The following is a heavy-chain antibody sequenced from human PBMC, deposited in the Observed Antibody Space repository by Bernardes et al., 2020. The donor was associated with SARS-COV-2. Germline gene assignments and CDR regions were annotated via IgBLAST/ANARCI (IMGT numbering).Heavy chain of an antibody. CDR3: ARADGTTWNFYDYGMDV. D-gene: IGHD1-1*01. Sequence: AAVQVSCKASGYTFAPFGISWVRQAPGQGLEWMGWITASSGTTTYGQKFQGRVTMTTDTSTNTAYMELRSLRSDDTAMYFCARADGTTWNFYDYGMDVWGQGTTVTVSS. CDR1: GYTFAPFG. V-gene: IGHV1-18*04. J-gene: IGHJ6*02. CDR2: ITASSGTT.